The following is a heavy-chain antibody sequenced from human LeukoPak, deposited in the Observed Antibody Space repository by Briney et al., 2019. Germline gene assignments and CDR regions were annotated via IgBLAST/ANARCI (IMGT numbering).Heavy chain of an antibody. CDR3: ARSTRITIFGVVTLNWFDP. D-gene: IGHD3-3*01. CDR2: IYYSVST. J-gene: IGHJ5*02. Sequence: SGTLSLTCVVSGGSISSSNWWSWVRQPPGKGLEWIGYIYYSVSTNYNPSLKSRITISVDTSKNQFSLKLNSVTAADTAVYYCARSTRITIFGVVTLNWFDPWGQGTLVTVSS. CDR1: GGSISSSNW. V-gene: IGHV4-4*02.